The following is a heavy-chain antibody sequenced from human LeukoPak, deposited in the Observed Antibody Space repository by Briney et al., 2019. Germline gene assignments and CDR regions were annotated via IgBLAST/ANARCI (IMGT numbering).Heavy chain of an antibody. CDR2: ISGSGGST. J-gene: IGHJ4*02. CDR3: AKPPRYFDRTTYYFDY. Sequence: GGSLRLSCAASGFTFSSYAMSWVRQAPGKGLEWVSAISGSGGSTYYADSVKGRFTISRDNSKNTLYLQMNSLRAEDTAVYYCAKPPRYFDRTTYYFDYWGQGTLVTVSS. V-gene: IGHV3-23*01. D-gene: IGHD3-9*01. CDR1: GFTFSSYA.